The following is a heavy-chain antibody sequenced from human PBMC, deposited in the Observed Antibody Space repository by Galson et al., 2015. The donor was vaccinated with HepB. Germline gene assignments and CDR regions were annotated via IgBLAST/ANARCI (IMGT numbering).Heavy chain of an antibody. Sequence: SVKVSCKASGYTFISYDINWVRQATGQGLEWMGWMNPNNGNTDYAQKFKGRVTMTRNTSISTAYMELSSLRSEDTAVYYCARSACSSTSCYISGGDYYYMDVWGKGTTVTVSS. CDR2: MNPNNGNT. D-gene: IGHD2-2*02. V-gene: IGHV1-8*01. J-gene: IGHJ6*03. CDR1: GYTFISYD. CDR3: ARSACSSTSCYISGGDYYYMDV.